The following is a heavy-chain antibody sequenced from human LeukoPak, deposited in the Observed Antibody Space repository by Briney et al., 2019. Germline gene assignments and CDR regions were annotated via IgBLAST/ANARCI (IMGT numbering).Heavy chain of an antibody. CDR2: INHSGST. Sequence: PSETLSLTCAVYGGSFSGYYWSWIRQPPGKGLEWIGEINHSGSTNYNPSLKSRVTISVDTSKNQFSLKLSSVTAADTAVYYCARVPAPEYSSSPQAPNFDYWGQGTLVTVSS. CDR3: ARVPAPEYSSSPQAPNFDY. CDR1: GGSFSGYY. V-gene: IGHV4-34*01. D-gene: IGHD6-6*01. J-gene: IGHJ4*02.